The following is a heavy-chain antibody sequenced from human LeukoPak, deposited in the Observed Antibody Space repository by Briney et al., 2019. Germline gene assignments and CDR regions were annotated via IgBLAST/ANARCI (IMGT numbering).Heavy chain of an antibody. D-gene: IGHD1/OR15-1a*01. V-gene: IGHV4-39*01. Sequence: SETLSLTCTVSGGSISSSSYYWGWIRQPPGKGLEWSGSIYYSGSTYYNPSLKSRVTISVDTSKNQFSLKLSSVTAADTAVYYCARLGTGTNCFDYWGQGTLVTVSS. CDR2: IYYSGST. CDR1: GGSISSSSYY. CDR3: ARLGTGTNCFDY. J-gene: IGHJ4*02.